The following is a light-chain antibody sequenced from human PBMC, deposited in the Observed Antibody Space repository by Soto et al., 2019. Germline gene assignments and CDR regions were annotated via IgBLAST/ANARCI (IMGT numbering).Light chain of an antibody. CDR1: SSNIGSNS. CDR3: ASWDDSLNGWV. V-gene: IGLV1-44*01. CDR2: ANN. J-gene: IGLJ3*02. Sequence: QSVLTQPPSASGTPGRRVTISCSGSSSNIGSNSVNWFQQLPGTAPKLVIHANNQRPSGVPDRFSGSKSGTSASLAISGLQSEDEADYYCASWDDSLNGWVFGGGTKLTVL.